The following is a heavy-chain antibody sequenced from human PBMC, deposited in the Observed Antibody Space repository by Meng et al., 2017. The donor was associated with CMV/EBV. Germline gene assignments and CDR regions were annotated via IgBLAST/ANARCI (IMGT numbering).Heavy chain of an antibody. D-gene: IGHD6-13*01. J-gene: IGHJ6*02. CDR2: INSDGSST. Sequence: GGSLRLSCAASGFTFSSYGMHWVRQAPGKGLVWVSRINSDGSSTSYADSVKGRFTISRDNAKNTLYLQMNSLRAEDTAVYYCARDSSSWYSRDYYYYGMDVWGQGTTVTVSS. CDR3: ARDSSSWYSRDYYYYGMDV. CDR1: GFTFSSYG. V-gene: IGHV3-74*01.